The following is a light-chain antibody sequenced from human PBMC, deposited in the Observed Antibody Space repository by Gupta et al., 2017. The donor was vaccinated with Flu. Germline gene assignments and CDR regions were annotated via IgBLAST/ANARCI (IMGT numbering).Light chain of an antibody. J-gene: IGLJ2*01. V-gene: IGLV1-47*02. CDR2: NVN. CDR3: GAWNDSVSGRL. CDR1: SSNSGSNY. Sequence: SVTTSSAGSSSNSGSNYVSWYQQYPGKAPNLLIYNVNIRPSGVPERFSGSKSGTSASLAISGLRSEDEADYYCGAWNDSVSGRLFGGGTRLTVL.